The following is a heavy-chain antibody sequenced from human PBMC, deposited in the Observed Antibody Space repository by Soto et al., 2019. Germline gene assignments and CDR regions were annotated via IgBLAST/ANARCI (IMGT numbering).Heavy chain of an antibody. Sequence: GGSLRLSCAASGFTFSSYSMNWVRQAPGKGLEWVSYISSSSTIYYADSVKGRFTISRDNAKNSLYLQMNSLRAEDTAVYYCARDRGSYWGQGTLVTVSS. CDR2: ISSSSTI. CDR3: ARDRGSY. J-gene: IGHJ4*02. D-gene: IGHD3-10*01. V-gene: IGHV3-48*01. CDR1: GFTFSSYS.